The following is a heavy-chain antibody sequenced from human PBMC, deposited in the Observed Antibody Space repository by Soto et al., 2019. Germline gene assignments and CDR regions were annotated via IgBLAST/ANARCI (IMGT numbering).Heavy chain of an antibody. V-gene: IGHV3-74*01. Sequence: PGGSLRLSCAASGFTFSSYWMHWVRQAPGKGLVWVSRINSDGSSTSYADSAKGRFTISRDNAKNTLYLQMNSLRAEDTAVYYCAKSSGWYYFDYWGQGTLVTVSS. J-gene: IGHJ4*02. CDR2: INSDGSST. CDR1: GFTFSSYW. D-gene: IGHD6-19*01. CDR3: AKSSGWYYFDY.